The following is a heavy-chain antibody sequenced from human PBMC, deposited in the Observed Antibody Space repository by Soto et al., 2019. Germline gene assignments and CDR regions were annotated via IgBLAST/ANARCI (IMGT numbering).Heavy chain of an antibody. D-gene: IGHD1-1*01. Sequence: PSETLSLTCTVSCGSIRNGDYYWSWIRQTQGKGLDWIGSIYYSGNTPNNTSLKSPVSVSIETSKNQFCLKLTSVTAAYTAVYYCARSTGREYHWFYYGMDVWGQGTTVTVSS. CDR2: IYYSGNT. V-gene: IGHV4-30-4*01. CDR1: CGSIRNGDYY. CDR3: ARSTGREYHWFYYGMDV. J-gene: IGHJ6*02.